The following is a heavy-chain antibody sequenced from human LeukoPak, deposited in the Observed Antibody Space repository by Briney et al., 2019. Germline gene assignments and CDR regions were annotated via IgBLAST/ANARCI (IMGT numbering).Heavy chain of an antibody. CDR3: ARDRIAAAGTGLR. D-gene: IGHD6-13*01. V-gene: IGHV1-2*02. Sequence: ASVKVSCKASGYTFTGYYMHWVRQAPGQGLEWMGWINPNSGGTNYAQKFQGRVTITADKSTSTAYMELSSLRSEDTAVYYCARDRIAAAGTGLRWGQGTLVTVSS. CDR2: INPNSGGT. J-gene: IGHJ4*02. CDR1: GYTFTGYY.